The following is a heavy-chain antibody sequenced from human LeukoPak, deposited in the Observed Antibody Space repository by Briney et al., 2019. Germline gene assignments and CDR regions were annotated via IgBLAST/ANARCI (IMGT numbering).Heavy chain of an antibody. Sequence: ASVKVSCKASGYTFTSYGISWVRQAPGQGLEWMGWISAYNGNTNYAQKLQGRVTMTTDTSTSTAYMELRSLRSDDTAVYYCARGGDIVVVPAAIGDGMDVWGQGTTVTVSS. CDR1: GYTFTSYG. V-gene: IGHV1-18*01. J-gene: IGHJ6*02. D-gene: IGHD2-2*01. CDR3: ARGGDIVVVPAAIGDGMDV. CDR2: ISAYNGNT.